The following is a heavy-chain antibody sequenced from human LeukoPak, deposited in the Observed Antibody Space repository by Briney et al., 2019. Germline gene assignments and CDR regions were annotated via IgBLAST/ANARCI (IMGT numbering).Heavy chain of an antibody. Sequence: GGSLRLPCAASGFTFSSYSMNWVRQAPGKGLEWVSSISSSSSYIYYADSVKGRFTISRDNAKNSLYLQMNSLRAEDTAVYYCARGRYSSSWYEEDLTEYFQHWGQGTLVTVSS. D-gene: IGHD6-13*01. J-gene: IGHJ1*01. CDR1: GFTFSSYS. CDR2: ISSSSSYI. CDR3: ARGRYSSSWYEEDLTEYFQH. V-gene: IGHV3-21*01.